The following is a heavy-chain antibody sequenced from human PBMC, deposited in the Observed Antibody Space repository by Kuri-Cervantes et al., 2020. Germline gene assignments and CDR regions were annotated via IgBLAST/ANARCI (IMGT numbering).Heavy chain of an antibody. D-gene: IGHD1/OR15-1a*01. CDR1: GFTFSSYG. V-gene: IGHV3-33*08. J-gene: IGHJ4*02. CDR2: IWYDGSNK. Sequence: LSLTCAASGFTFSSYGMHWVRQAPGKGLEWVAVIWYDGSNKYYADSVKGRFIISRDNSKNTLYLQMNSLRAEDTAVYYCARLTTALDYWGQGTLVTVSS. CDR3: ARLTTALDY.